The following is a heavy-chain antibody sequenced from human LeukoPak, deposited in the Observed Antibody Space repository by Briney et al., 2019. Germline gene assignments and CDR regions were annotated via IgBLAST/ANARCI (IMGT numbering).Heavy chain of an antibody. Sequence: SETLSLTCTVSGGSISSGSYYWSWIRQPAGKGLEWIGRIYTSGSTNYNPSLKSRVTMSVDTSKNQFSLKLSSVTAADTAVYYCARVGAVAVDYYYYMDVWGKGTTVTISS. J-gene: IGHJ6*03. D-gene: IGHD6-19*01. CDR1: GGSISSGSYY. CDR2: IYTSGST. V-gene: IGHV4-61*02. CDR3: ARVGAVAVDYYYYMDV.